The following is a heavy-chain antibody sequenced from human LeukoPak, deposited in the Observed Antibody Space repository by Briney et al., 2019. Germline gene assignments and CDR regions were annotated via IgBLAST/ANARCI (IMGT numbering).Heavy chain of an antibody. Sequence: SETLSLTCAVSGGSISSSNWWSWVRQPPGKGLEWIGEIYHSGSTNYNPSLKSRVTISVDKSKNQFSLKLSSVTAADTAVYYCARDAHCSGGSCLYWYFDLWGRGTLVTVSS. CDR3: ARDAHCSGGSCLYWYFDL. CDR2: IYHSGST. CDR1: GGSISSSNW. J-gene: IGHJ2*01. V-gene: IGHV4-4*02. D-gene: IGHD2-15*01.